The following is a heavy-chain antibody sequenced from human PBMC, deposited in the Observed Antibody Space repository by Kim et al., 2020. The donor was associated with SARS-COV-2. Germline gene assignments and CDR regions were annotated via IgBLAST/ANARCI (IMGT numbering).Heavy chain of an antibody. CDR1: GFTFSDYY. J-gene: IGHJ3*02. V-gene: IGHV3-11*03. CDR3: ARRYAVAGPHDAFDI. Sequence: GGSLRLSCAASGFTFSDYYMSWIRQAPGKGLEWVSYISSSSSYTNYADSVKGRFTISRDNAKNSLYLQMNSLRAEDTAVYYCARRYAVAGPHDAFDIWGQGTMVTVSS. CDR2: ISSSSSYT. D-gene: IGHD6-19*01.